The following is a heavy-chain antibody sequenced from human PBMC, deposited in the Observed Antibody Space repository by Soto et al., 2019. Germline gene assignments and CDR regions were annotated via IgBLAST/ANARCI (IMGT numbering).Heavy chain of an antibody. D-gene: IGHD3-3*01. CDR3: ARPDTIFGVVRGHYYYGMDV. CDR2: IIPIFGTA. Sequence: QVQLVQSGAEVKKPGSSVKVSCKASGGTFSSYAISWVRQAPGQGLEWMGGIIPIFGTANYAQKFQGRVTITADESTSTAYRELSSLRSEDTAVYYCARPDTIFGVVRGHYYYGMDVWGQGTTVTVSS. J-gene: IGHJ6*02. V-gene: IGHV1-69*01. CDR1: GGTFSSYA.